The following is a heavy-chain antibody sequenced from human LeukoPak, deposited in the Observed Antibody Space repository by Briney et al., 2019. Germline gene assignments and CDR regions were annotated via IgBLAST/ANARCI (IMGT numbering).Heavy chain of an antibody. V-gene: IGHV3-11*04. D-gene: IGHD2-2*01. J-gene: IGHJ6*03. CDR3: ARGPVVVVPATMDV. CDR2: ISSSGSTI. CDR1: GFTFSDYY. Sequence: GGSLRLSCAASGFTFSDYYMSWIRQAPGKGLEWVSHISSSGSTIYYADSVKGRFTISRDNAKNSLYLQMNSLRAEDTAVYYCARGPVVVVPATMDVWGKGTTVTVSS.